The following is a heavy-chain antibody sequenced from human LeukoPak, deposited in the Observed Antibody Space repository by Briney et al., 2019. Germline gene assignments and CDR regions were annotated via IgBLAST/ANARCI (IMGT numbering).Heavy chain of an antibody. CDR1: GASMNTHY. V-gene: IGHV4-59*11. D-gene: IGHD5-18*01. CDR3: ATIKRGNIFGYFDF. CDR2: MLDTVTT. J-gene: IGHJ4*02. Sequence: SETLSLTCAVSGASMNTHYWSWIRQPPGKGLEWIGYMLDTVTTKDNPSLKSRFTLSADTSKSRFSLRLTSVTAADTAVYYCATIKRGNIFGYFDFWGQGIPVTVSS.